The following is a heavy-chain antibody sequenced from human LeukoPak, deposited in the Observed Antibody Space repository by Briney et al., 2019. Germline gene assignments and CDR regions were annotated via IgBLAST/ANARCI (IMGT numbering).Heavy chain of an antibody. J-gene: IGHJ4*02. CDR1: GYSISSGYY. D-gene: IGHD3-10*01. V-gene: IGHV4-38-2*02. Sequence: SETLSLTCAVSGYSISSGYYWGWIRPPPGKGLEWIGIIYHSGSTYYNPSLKRRVTISVDTSKNQFSLKLSSVTAADTAVYYCARDQEGITMVRGVAGFDYWGQGTLVTVSS. CDR2: IYHSGST. CDR3: ARDQEGITMVRGVAGFDY.